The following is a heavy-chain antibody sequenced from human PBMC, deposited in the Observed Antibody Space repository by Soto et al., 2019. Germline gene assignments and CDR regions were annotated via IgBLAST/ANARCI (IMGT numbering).Heavy chain of an antibody. CDR1: GFSFRNAW. J-gene: IGHJ6*02. D-gene: IGHD2-2*01. V-gene: IGHV3-15*01. Sequence: PGGSLRLSCAASGFSFRNAWMSWVRQAPGKGLEWVGHIKSPGDGGTRDYAAPVKGRFTISRDDSKNTLFLQMNSLKNEDTAVYFCTTDLQAYCDGTTCYAGNYYYDDMDVWGQGTTVTVSS. CDR3: TTDLQAYCDGTTCYAGNYYYDDMDV. CDR2: IKSPGDGGTR.